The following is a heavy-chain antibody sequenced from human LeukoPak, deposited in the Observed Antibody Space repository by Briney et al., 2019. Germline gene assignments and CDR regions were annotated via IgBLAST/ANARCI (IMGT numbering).Heavy chain of an antibody. V-gene: IGHV4-59*01. D-gene: IGHD3-9*01. CDR1: GGSISSYY. CDR3: AREVRVTYDILTGYFDY. Sequence: SETLSLTCTVSGGSISSYYWSWIRQPPGKGLEWIGYIYYSGSTNYNPSLKSRVTISVDTSKNQFSLKLSSVTAADTAVYYCAREVRVTYDILTGYFDYWGQGTLVTVSS. CDR2: IYYSGST. J-gene: IGHJ4*02.